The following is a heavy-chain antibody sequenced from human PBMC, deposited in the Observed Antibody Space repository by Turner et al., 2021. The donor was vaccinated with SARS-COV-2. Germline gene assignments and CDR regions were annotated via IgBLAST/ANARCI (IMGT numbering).Heavy chain of an antibody. CDR2: NKSGWSNK. J-gene: IGHJ4*02. V-gene: IGHV3-74*01. CDR3: ARGVKVAGITPFGY. Sequence: EVQLVESGGGLVQPGGSLRLSCAASGFTFSSYWMHWVRQAPGEGLVWGSRNKSGWSNKSYGDSGKGRFTVSRDNAKNTLDLQMNSLRAEDTAVYYCARGVKVAGITPFGYWGQGTLVTVSS. D-gene: IGHD6-19*01. CDR1: GFTFSSYW.